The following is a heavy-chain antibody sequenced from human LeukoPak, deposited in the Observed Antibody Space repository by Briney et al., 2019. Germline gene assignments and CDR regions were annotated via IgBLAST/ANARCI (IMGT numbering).Heavy chain of an antibody. CDR2: IYSTGST. Sequence: PSETLSLTCTVSGGSISGYYWSWIRQSPEKGLESIGFIYSTGSTNYNPSLKSRVTMSVDTSKNQFSLKLSSVTAADTAVYYCARGHDYSPYYFDYWGQGTLVTVSS. V-gene: IGHV4-59*12. D-gene: IGHD4-11*01. CDR1: GGSISGYY. J-gene: IGHJ4*02. CDR3: ARGHDYSPYYFDY.